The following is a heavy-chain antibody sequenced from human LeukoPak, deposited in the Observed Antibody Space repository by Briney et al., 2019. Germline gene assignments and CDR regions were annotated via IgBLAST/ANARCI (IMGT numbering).Heavy chain of an antibody. CDR1: GGSISSSSYY. D-gene: IGHD3-10*01. CDR3: ARRITRTYYYGSGSYYNRSPFDY. Sequence: SETLSLTCTVSGGSISSSSYYWGWIRQPPGTGLEWIGEINHSGSTNYNPSLKSRVTISVDTSKNQFSLKLSSVTAADTAVYYCARRITRTYYYGSGSYYNRSPFDYWGQGTLVTVSS. V-gene: IGHV4-39*07. J-gene: IGHJ4*02. CDR2: INHSGST.